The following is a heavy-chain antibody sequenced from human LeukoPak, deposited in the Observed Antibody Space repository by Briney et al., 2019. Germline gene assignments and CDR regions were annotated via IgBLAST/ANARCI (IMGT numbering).Heavy chain of an antibody. CDR1: GYTLTSHG. Sequence: SVKVSCRASGYTLTSHGISWVRQAPGQGLEWMGRIIPILGIANYAQKFQGRVTITADKSTSTAYMELSSLRSEDTAVYYCASMIAYSSGWSDDYWGQGTLATVSS. D-gene: IGHD6-19*01. V-gene: IGHV1-69*04. CDR3: ASMIAYSSGWSDDY. J-gene: IGHJ4*02. CDR2: IIPILGIA.